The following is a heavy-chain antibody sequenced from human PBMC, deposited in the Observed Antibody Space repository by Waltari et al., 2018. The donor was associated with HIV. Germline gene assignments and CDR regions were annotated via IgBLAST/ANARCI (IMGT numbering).Heavy chain of an antibody. CDR3: ARSGSYRGYFDY. D-gene: IGHD1-26*01. V-gene: IGHV4-59*01. Sequence: QVQLQESGPGLVKPSETLSLTCTVPGGSTSSYYWAWLRQPPGKGLEWIGYIYYSGSTNYNPSLKSRVTISVDTSKNQFSLKLSSVTAADTAVYYCARSGSYRGYFDYWGQGTLVTVSS. CDR1: GGSTSSYY. CDR2: IYYSGST. J-gene: IGHJ4*02.